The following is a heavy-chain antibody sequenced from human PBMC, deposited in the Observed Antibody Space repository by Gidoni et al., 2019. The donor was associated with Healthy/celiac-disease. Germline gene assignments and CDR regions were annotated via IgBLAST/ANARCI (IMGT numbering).Heavy chain of an antibody. J-gene: IGHJ6*03. V-gene: IGHV4-34*01. CDR3: ARAVGYSNYIDYYYYMDV. CDR2: INHGGST. Sequence: QVQLQQWGAGLLKPSETLSLTCAVYGGSFSGYYWSWIRPTPGMGLEWIGEINHGGSTNYNPSLKSRVTISVDTSKNQFSLKLSSVTAADTAVYYCARAVGYSNYIDYYYYMDVWGKGTTVTVSS. CDR1: GGSFSGYY. D-gene: IGHD4-4*01.